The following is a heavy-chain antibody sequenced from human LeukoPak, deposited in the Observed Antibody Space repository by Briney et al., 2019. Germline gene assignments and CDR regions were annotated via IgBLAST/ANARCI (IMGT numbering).Heavy chain of an antibody. CDR2: INPNSGGT. J-gene: IGHJ5*02. V-gene: IGHV1-2*02. Sequence: GASVKVSCKASGYTFTGYYMHWVRQAPGQGLEWMGWINPNSGGTNYAQKFQGRVTMTRDTSISTAYMELSRLRSDDTAVYYCARDGRVMVRGVNNWFDPWAREPWSPSPQ. CDR1: GYTFTGYY. CDR3: ARDGRVMVRGVNNWFDP. D-gene: IGHD3-10*01.